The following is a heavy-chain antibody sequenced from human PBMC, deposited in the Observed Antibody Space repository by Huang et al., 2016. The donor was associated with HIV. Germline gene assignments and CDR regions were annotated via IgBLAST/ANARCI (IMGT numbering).Heavy chain of an antibody. V-gene: IGHV5-51*01. Sequence: EVQLVQSGAEVKKPGESLKISCKGSGYSFPSYWIGWVRQMPGKGLEWMGISSPGDSDTIYSPSIQGQVTISADKSISTAYLQWSSLKASDTAMYYCARLSTTWYFDYWGQGTLVTVSS. CDR1: GYSFPSYW. D-gene: IGHD1-1*01. J-gene: IGHJ4*02. CDR3: ARLSTTWYFDY. CDR2: SSPGDSDT.